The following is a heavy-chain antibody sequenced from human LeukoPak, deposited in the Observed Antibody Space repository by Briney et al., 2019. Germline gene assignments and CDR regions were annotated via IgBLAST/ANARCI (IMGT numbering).Heavy chain of an antibody. D-gene: IGHD2-2*01. CDR2: LHQSGTT. CDR1: GFSITNGNY. J-gene: IGHJ5*02. CDR3: VRSGLGYCDTSTCFLNWFDP. V-gene: IGHV4-38-2*02. Sequence: SETLSLTCNVSGFSITNGNYWGWIRQPPGKGLEWIGSLHQSGTTYYNASLKSRVTLSVDSSKNQFSLHLGSVTAADTAMYHCVRSGLGYCDTSTCFLNWFDPWGQGILVTVSS.